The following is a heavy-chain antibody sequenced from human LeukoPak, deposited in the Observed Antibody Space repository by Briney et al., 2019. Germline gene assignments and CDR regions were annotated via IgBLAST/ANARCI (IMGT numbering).Heavy chain of an antibody. CDR3: ARTPHSSSWYYFDY. J-gene: IGHJ4*02. Sequence: SGPTLVNPTQTLTLTCTFSGFSLSTSGMCVSWIRQPPGKALEWLARIDWDDDKYYSTSLKTRLTISKDTSKNQVVLTMTNMDPADTATYYCARTPHSSSWYYFDYWGQGTLVTVSS. CDR2: IDWDDDK. CDR1: GFSLSTSGMC. D-gene: IGHD6-13*01. V-gene: IGHV2-70*11.